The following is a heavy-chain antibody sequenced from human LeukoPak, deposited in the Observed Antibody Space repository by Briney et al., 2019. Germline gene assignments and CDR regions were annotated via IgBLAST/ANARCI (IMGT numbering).Heavy chain of an antibody. Sequence: GGSLSLSCAASGFSFSSNSMNWVRQAPGKGLEWVSSISSSSSYIYYADSVKGRFTISRDNAKNSLYLQMNSLRAEDTAVYYCARGYCTDGVCSVYYYYYMDVWGKGTTVTVSS. V-gene: IGHV3-21*01. CDR3: ARGYCTDGVCSVYYYYYMDV. CDR2: ISSSSSYI. CDR1: GFSFSSNS. J-gene: IGHJ6*03. D-gene: IGHD2-8*01.